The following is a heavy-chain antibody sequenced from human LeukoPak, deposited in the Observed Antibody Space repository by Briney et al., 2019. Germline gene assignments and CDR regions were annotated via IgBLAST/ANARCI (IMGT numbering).Heavy chain of an antibody. CDR1: GFTFSSYA. Sequence: GGSLRLSCAASGFTFSSYAMRWVRQAPGKGLEGVSAISGSGGSTYYADSVKGRFTISRDNSKNTLYLQMNSLRAEDTAVYYCAKDVRRGYFDYWGQGTLVTVSS. J-gene: IGHJ4*02. CDR2: ISGSGGST. CDR3: AKDVRRGYFDY. V-gene: IGHV3-23*01.